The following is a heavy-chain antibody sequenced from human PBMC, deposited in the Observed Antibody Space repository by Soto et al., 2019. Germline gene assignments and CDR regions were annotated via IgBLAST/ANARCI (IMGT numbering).Heavy chain of an antibody. J-gene: IGHJ4*02. V-gene: IGHV4-30-4*01. CDR1: GGSISSGDYY. CDR2: IYYSGST. D-gene: IGHD3-22*01. CDR3: ARLTRGGIYYYDSSGYFPFDY. Sequence: PSETLSLTCTVSGGSISSGDYYWSWIRQPPGKGLEWIGYIYYSGSTYYNPSLKSRVTISVDTSKNQFSLKLSSVTAADTAVYYCARLTRGGIYYYDSSGYFPFDYWGQGTLVTVSS.